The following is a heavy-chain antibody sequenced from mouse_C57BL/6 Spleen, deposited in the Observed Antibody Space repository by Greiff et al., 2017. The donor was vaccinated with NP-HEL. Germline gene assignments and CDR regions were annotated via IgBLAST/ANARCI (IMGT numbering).Heavy chain of an antibody. CDR1: GFSLSTSGMG. Sequence: QVTLKESGPGILQSSQTLSLTCSFSGFSLSTSGMGLIWIRQPSGKGLEWLAHIHWDDDTRYNPSHKSRLTISKNTSRNQVFLKITSVDTAVTATYYCARRDDDGYYFDYWGQGTTLTVSS. V-gene: IGHV8-12*01. CDR3: ARRDDDGYYFDY. CDR2: IHWDDDT. J-gene: IGHJ2*01. D-gene: IGHD2-3*01.